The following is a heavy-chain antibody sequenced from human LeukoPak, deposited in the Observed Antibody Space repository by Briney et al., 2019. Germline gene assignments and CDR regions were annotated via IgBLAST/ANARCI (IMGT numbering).Heavy chain of an antibody. CDR1: GFTFSSYS. Sequence: GGSLRLSCAASGFTFSSYSMNWVRQAPGKGLEWDSSISSSSSYIYYADSVKGRFTISRDNAKNSLYLQMNSLRAEDTAVYYCARDVDTAMVYYFDYWGQGTLVTVSS. J-gene: IGHJ4*02. CDR2: ISSSSSYI. D-gene: IGHD5-18*01. V-gene: IGHV3-21*01. CDR3: ARDVDTAMVYYFDY.